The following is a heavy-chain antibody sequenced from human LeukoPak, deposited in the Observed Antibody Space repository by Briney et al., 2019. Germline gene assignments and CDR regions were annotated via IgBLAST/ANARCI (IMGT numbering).Heavy chain of an antibody. V-gene: IGHV4-61*08. CDR2: MYYSRST. D-gene: IGHD6-13*01. CDR1: GGSISSGGYS. CDR3: ARPGTGLAATNEHAFDI. Sequence: PPETLSLTCAVSGGSISSGGYSWSWIRQPPGRVLERIGYMYYSRSTNYNPSLQIQDTLSVHTSKHQFSLKLSSVTAPAPATYSCARPGTGLAATNEHAFDIWGQGTRVTVSS. J-gene: IGHJ3*02.